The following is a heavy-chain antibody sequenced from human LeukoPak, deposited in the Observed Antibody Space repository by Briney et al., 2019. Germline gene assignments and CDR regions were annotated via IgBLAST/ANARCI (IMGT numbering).Heavy chain of an antibody. CDR3: ARDSVGATTFDY. J-gene: IGHJ4*02. CDR2: ISAYNGNT. CDR1: GYTLTELS. D-gene: IGHD1-26*01. V-gene: IGHV1-18*01. Sequence: GASVKVSCKVSGYTLTELSMHWVRQAPGKGLEWMGWISAYNGNTNYAQKLQGRVTMTTDTSTSTAYMELRSLRSDDTAVYYCARDSVGATTFDYWGQGTLVTVSS.